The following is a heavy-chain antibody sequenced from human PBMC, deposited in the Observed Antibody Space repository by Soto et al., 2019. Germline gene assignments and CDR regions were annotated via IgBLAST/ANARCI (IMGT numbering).Heavy chain of an antibody. CDR1: VFPFTNYW. CDR3: ACWGHIVPVATSDFDR. Sequence: GGSLRISCASSVFPFTNYWMNWVRQTPGKGLIWVSRISPDGSDVGYADSVEGRFTVSRDNAKNTLYLQMHSLRAEDTAMYYCACWGHIVPVATSDFDRWGQGTMVTVSS. J-gene: IGHJ4*02. D-gene: IGHD5-12*01. V-gene: IGHV3-74*01. CDR2: ISPDGSDV.